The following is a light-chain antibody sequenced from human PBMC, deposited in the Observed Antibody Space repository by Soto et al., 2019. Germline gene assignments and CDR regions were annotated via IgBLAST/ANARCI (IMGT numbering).Light chain of an antibody. J-gene: IGKJ2*01. CDR2: GAS. CDR3: QHYDNWPHT. CDR1: QSVSGH. Sequence: ETVMTQSPATLSVSPGERATLSCRASQSVSGHLAWYQQKPGQAPRLLIYGASTRATDIPARFSGSGSGTEFTLTVSSLQSEDFAVYYCQHYDNWPHTFGQGTKLDIK. V-gene: IGKV3-15*01.